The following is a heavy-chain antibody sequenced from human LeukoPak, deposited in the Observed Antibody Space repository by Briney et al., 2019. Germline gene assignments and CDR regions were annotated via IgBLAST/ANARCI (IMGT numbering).Heavy chain of an antibody. CDR2: ISGRGGST. J-gene: IGHJ4*02. Sequence: GGCLRLSCAVSGFTPSRYAMGWVRPAPGRGREWVSAISGRGGSTYYADSVKGRFTTSRDNSKNTLYLQMNSLRAEDTAVYYCAIEQLAATVGAFFDYWGQGTLVTVSS. CDR1: GFTPSRYA. V-gene: IGHV3-23*01. CDR3: AIEQLAATVGAFFDY. D-gene: IGHD1-1*01.